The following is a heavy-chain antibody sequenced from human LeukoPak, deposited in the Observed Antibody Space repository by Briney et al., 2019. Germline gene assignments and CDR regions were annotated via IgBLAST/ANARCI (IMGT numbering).Heavy chain of an antibody. CDR1: GFTLSDYY. J-gene: IGHJ6*03. D-gene: IGHD3-3*01. V-gene: IGHV3-11*04. CDR2: ISSGGTII. CDR3: ARDQGFSYYFYYMDV. Sequence: TGGSLRLSCAASGFTLSDYYMSWIRQAPGKGLEWVSYISSGGTIIYYGDSVKGRFTISRDSAKNSLSLQMNSLRPEDTAVYYCARDQGFSYYFYYMDVWGKGTTVTVSS.